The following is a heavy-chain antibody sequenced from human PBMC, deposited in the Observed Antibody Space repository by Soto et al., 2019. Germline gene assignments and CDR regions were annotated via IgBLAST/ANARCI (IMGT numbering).Heavy chain of an antibody. D-gene: IGHD3-3*01. J-gene: IGHJ4*02. CDR2: IKQDGSEK. V-gene: IGHV3-7*01. Sequence: PGGSLRLYCAASGFTFSSYWMSWVRQAPGKGLEWVANIKQDGSEKYYVDSVKGRFTISRDNAKNSLYLQMNSLRAEDTAVYYCARDRKDFWSGYNHWGQGTLVTVSS. CDR1: GFTFSSYW. CDR3: ARDRKDFWSGYNH.